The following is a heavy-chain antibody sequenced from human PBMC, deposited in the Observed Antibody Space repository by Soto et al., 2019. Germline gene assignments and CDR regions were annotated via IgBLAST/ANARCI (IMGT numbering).Heavy chain of an antibody. Sequence: ASVKVSCKASGGTFSSYTISWVRQAPGQGLEWMGRIIPILGIANYAQKFQGRVTITADKSTSTAYMELSSLRSEVTAVYYCARSYEGGANYGMDVWGQGTTVTVSS. D-gene: IGHD5-12*01. CDR1: GGTFSSYT. CDR3: ARSYEGGANYGMDV. V-gene: IGHV1-69*02. J-gene: IGHJ6*02. CDR2: IIPILGIA.